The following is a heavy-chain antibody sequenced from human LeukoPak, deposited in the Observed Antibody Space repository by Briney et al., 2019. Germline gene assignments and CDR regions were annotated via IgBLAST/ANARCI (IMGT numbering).Heavy chain of an antibody. CDR2: ISSSSSYI. CDR1: GFTFSSYS. D-gene: IGHD3-10*01. CDR3: ARGELWFGELTFDY. V-gene: IGHV3-21*01. J-gene: IGHJ4*02. Sequence: PGGSLGPSCAASGFTFSSYSMTWVRKAPGKGLGWVSSISSSSSYIYYADSVKGRFTISRDNAKNSLYLQMNSLRAEDTAVYYCARGELWFGELTFDYWGQGTLVTVSS.